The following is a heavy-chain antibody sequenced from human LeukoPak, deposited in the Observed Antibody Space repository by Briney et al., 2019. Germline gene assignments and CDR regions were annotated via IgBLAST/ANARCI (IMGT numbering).Heavy chain of an antibody. CDR2: INHSGST. V-gene: IGHV4-34*01. Sequence: PSETLSLTCAVCGGSFSGYYWSWIRQPPGKGLEWIGEINHSGSTNYNPSLKSRVTIAVDTSKNQFSLKLSSVTAADTAVYYCARFYDFWSGYYKDYMDVWGKGTTVTVSS. CDR3: ARFYDFWSGYYKDYMDV. D-gene: IGHD3-3*01. J-gene: IGHJ6*03. CDR1: GGSFSGYY.